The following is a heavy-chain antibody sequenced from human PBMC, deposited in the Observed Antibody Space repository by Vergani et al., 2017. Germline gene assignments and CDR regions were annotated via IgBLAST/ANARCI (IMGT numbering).Heavy chain of an antibody. J-gene: IGHJ4*02. V-gene: IGHV4-31*03. CDR3: ARRGWGSSVGYFDY. CDR2: IYYSGST. D-gene: IGHD6-6*01. Sequence: QVQLQESGPGLVKPSQTLSLTCTVSGGSISSGGYYWSWIRQHPGKGLGWIGYIYYSGSTYYNPSLKSRVSISVDTSKNQFSLKLTSVTAADAALYYCARRGWGSSVGYFDYWGQGTLVTVSS. CDR1: GGSISSGGYY.